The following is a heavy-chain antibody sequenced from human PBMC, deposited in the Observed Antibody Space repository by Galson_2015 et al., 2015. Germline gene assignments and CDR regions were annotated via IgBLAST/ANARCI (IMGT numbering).Heavy chain of an antibody. CDR2: IFYSGST. Sequence: ETLSLTCTVSGGSISSSSYYWGWIRQPPGKGLEWIGSIFYSGSTYYNPSLKSRVTISVDASKNQCSLKLSSVTAADTAVYYCARRSAAARWFDPWGQGTLVTVSS. CDR1: GGSISSSSYY. V-gene: IGHV4-39*01. J-gene: IGHJ5*02. D-gene: IGHD6-13*01. CDR3: ARRSAAARWFDP.